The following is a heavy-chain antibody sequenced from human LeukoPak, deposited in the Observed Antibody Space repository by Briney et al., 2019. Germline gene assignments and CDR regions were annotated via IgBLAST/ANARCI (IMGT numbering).Heavy chain of an antibody. CDR3: ARALSRLFGARGVRRAFDI. CDR1: GGSFSGYY. J-gene: IGHJ3*02. D-gene: IGHD3-3*01. V-gene: IGHV4-34*01. Sequence: PSETLSLTCAVYGGSFSGYYWSWIRQPPGKGLEWIGEINHSGSTNYNPSLRSRVTISVDTSKNQFSLKLSSVTAADTAVYYCARALSRLFGARGVRRAFDIWGQGTMVTVSS. CDR2: INHSGST.